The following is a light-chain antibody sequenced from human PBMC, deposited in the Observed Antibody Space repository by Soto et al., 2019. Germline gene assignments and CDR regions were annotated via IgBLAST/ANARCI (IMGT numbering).Light chain of an antibody. CDR3: YSYAGSTTYG. CDR2: EGT. V-gene: IGLV2-23*01. J-gene: IGLJ1*01. Sequence: QSVLTQPASVSGSPGQSITISCTGTSRVVGSYDLVSWYQHHPGKAPKLMIYEGTKRPSGVSNRFSGSKSGNTASLAISGLQAEDDADYYCYSYAGSTTYGFRTGTKVTVL. CDR1: SRVVGSYDL.